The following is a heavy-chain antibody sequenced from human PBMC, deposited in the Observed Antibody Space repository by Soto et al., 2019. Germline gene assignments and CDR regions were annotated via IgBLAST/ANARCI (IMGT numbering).Heavy chain of an antibody. V-gene: IGHV3-7*01. CDR1: GFTFSSYW. CDR2: IKQDGSEK. CDR3: ARDWASDQLDYYYYMDV. Sequence: GGSLRLSCAASGFTFSSYWMSWVRQAPGKGLEWVANIKQDGSEKYYVDSVKGRFTISRDNAKNSLYLQMNSLRAEDTAVYYCARDWASDQLDYYYYMDVWGKGTTVTVSS. J-gene: IGHJ6*03. D-gene: IGHD2-2*01.